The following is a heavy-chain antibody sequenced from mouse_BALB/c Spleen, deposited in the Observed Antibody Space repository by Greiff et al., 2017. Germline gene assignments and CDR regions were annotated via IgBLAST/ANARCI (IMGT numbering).Heavy chain of an antibody. J-gene: IGHJ4*01. CDR1: GFTFSSYG. CDR3: ARDGRYYAMDY. D-gene: IGHD4-1*01. CDR2: INSNGGST. V-gene: IGHV5-6-3*01. Sequence: EVQRVESGGGLVQPGGSLKLSCAASGFTFSSYGMSWVRQTPDKRLELVATINSNGGSTYYPDSVKGRFTISRDNAKNTLYLQMSSLKSEDTAMYYCARDGRYYAMDYWGQGTSVTVSS.